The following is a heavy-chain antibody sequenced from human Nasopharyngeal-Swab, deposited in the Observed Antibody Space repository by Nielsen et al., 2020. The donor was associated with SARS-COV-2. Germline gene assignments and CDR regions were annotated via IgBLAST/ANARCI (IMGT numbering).Heavy chain of an antibody. CDR2: IWYDGSNK. D-gene: IGHD6-19*01. J-gene: IGHJ4*02. Sequence: GESLKISCAASGFTFSSYGMRWVRQAPGKGLEWVAVIWYDGSNKYYADSVKGRFTISRDNSKNTLYLQMNSLRAEDTAVYYCARGRIAVAGIIDYWGQGTLVTVSS. V-gene: IGHV3-33*01. CDR1: GFTFSSYG. CDR3: ARGRIAVAGIIDY.